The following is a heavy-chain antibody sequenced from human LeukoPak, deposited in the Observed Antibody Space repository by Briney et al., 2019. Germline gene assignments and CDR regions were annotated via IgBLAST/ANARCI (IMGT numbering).Heavy chain of an antibody. J-gene: IGHJ6*01. V-gene: IGHV3-9*01. CDR2: ISWNSGSI. Sequence: PGGSLRLSCAASGFTFDDYAMHWVRQAPGKGLEWVSGISWNSGSIGYADSVKGRFTISRDNAKNSLYLQMNSPRAEDTAVYCCAKDLRATNYYYYGMDVWGQGTTVIVSS. D-gene: IGHD1-26*01. CDR1: GFTFDDYA. CDR3: AKDLRATNYYYYGMDV.